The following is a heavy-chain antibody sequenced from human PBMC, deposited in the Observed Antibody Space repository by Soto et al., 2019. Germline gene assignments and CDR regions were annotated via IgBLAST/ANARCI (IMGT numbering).Heavy chain of an antibody. CDR2: ISSSGSTI. D-gene: IGHD6-13*01. CDR1: GFTFSSYE. Sequence: PGGSLRLSCAASGFTFSSYEMNWVRQAPGKGLEWVSYISSSGSTIYYADSVKGRFTISRDNAKNSLYLQMNSLRAEDTAVYYCARDPPYSSSWFDAFDIWGQGTMVTVSS. J-gene: IGHJ3*02. V-gene: IGHV3-48*03. CDR3: ARDPPYSSSWFDAFDI.